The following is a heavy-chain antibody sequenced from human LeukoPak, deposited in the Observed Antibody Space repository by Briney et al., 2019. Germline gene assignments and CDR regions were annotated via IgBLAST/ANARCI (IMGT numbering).Heavy chain of an antibody. Sequence: SETLSLTCTVSGGPISSYYWSWIRQPAGKGLEWIGRIYTSGSTNYNPSLKSRVTMSVDTSKNQFSLKLSSVTAADTAVYYCARDRILLWFGELPYDPYYFDYWGQGTLVTVSS. CDR2: IYTSGST. CDR1: GGPISSYY. D-gene: IGHD3-10*01. V-gene: IGHV4-4*07. J-gene: IGHJ4*02. CDR3: ARDRILLWFGELPYDPYYFDY.